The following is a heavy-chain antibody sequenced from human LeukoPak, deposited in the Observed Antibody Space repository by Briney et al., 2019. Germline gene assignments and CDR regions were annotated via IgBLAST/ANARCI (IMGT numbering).Heavy chain of an antibody. CDR2: ISFHGTDS. Sequence: PGTSLRLSCAASGFTFISYAIHWVRQAPGKGLEWVAVISFHGTDSFYADSVKGRFTISRDNSKNTLYLQMSSLRADDTAVYYCARDGGSYSPYYFDYWGQGTLVTVSS. J-gene: IGHJ4*02. CDR3: ARDGGSYSPYYFDY. CDR1: GFTFISYA. D-gene: IGHD1-26*01. V-gene: IGHV3-30*04.